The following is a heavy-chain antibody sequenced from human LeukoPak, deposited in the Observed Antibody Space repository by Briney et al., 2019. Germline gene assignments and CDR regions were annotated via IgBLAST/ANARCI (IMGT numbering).Heavy chain of an antibody. CDR3: ARVVGNTNFDS. J-gene: IGHJ4*02. CDR2: IYHTGST. D-gene: IGHD2-21*01. V-gene: IGHV4-4*02. CDR1: GASISGTDW. Sequence: SGTLSLTCAVSGASISGTDWWSWVRQPPGKGLGWVGEIYHTGSTNYNPSLESRVTISVDKSKSHFSLKVTSVTAADTAIYYCARVVGNTNFDSWGQGALVTVSS.